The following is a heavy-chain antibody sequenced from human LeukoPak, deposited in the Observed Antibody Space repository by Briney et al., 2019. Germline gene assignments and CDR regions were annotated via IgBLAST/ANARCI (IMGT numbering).Heavy chain of an antibody. CDR1: GGSIRSYY. D-gene: IGHD2-15*01. CDR2: IYYSGST. Sequence: SETLSLTCTVSGGSIRSYYWSWIRQPPGKGLEWIGYIYYSGSTNYNPSLKSRVSISVDTSKNQFSLQLNSVTPEDTAVYYCARDRYCSGGSCYGDAFDIWGQGTMVTVSS. J-gene: IGHJ3*02. V-gene: IGHV4-59*12. CDR3: ARDRYCSGGSCYGDAFDI.